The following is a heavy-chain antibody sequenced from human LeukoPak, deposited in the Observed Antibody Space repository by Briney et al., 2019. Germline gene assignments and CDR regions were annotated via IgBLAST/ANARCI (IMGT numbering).Heavy chain of an antibody. J-gene: IGHJ4*02. CDR2: ISGSGGST. V-gene: IGHV3-23*01. CDR1: GFTFSSYA. CDR3: SKPPRTFGGVIPFFDH. Sequence: SGGSLRLSCAASGFTFSSYAMSWVRQAPGKGLEWVSAISGSGGSTYYADSVKGRFTISRDNSKNTLYLQMNSLRAEDTAVYYFSKPPRTFGGVIPFFDHLGQGTLVTVSS. D-gene: IGHD3-16*02.